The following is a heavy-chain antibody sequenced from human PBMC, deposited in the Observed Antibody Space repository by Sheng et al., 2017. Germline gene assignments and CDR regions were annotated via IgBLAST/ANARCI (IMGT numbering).Heavy chain of an antibody. D-gene: IGHD2-2*02. Sequence: QVQLQESGPGLVKPSETLSLTCAVSGYSISSGYYWGWIRQPPGKGLEWIGSIYHSGSTYYNPSLKSRVTISVDTSKNQFSLKLSSVTAADTAVYYCAREDIVVVPAAILRYGMDVWGQGDHGSPS. CDR1: GYSISSGYY. J-gene: IGHJ6*02. V-gene: IGHV4-38-2*02. CDR2: IYHSGST. CDR3: AREDIVVVPAAILRYGMDV.